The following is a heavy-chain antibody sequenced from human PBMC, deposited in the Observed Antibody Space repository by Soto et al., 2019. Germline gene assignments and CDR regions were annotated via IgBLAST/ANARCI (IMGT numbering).Heavy chain of an antibody. CDR1: GFTFSSYD. CDR3: ARSASSGWYKGAFDI. V-gene: IGHV3-13*01. CDR2: IGTAGDT. D-gene: IGHD6-19*01. Sequence: PGGSLRLSCAASGFTFSSYDMHWVRQATGKGLEWVSAIGTAGDTYYPGSVKGRFTISRENAKNSLYLQMNSLRAGDTAVYYCARSASSGWYKGAFDIWGQETMVTVSS. J-gene: IGHJ3*02.